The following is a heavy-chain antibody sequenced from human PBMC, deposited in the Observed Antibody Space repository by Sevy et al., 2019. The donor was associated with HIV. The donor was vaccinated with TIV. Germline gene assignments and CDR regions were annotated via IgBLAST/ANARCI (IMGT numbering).Heavy chain of an antibody. Sequence: GESLKISCAGSGFTFSDYGMHWVRQAPGKGLEWVAVISYDGSNKYYAESVMGRFTVSRDNSKNTLYLQVSSLRAEDTAVYYCAKVIVGGYTYGHLDNWGQGTLVTVSS. D-gene: IGHD5-18*01. J-gene: IGHJ4*02. CDR3: AKVIVGGYTYGHLDN. V-gene: IGHV3-30*18. CDR1: GFTFSDYG. CDR2: ISYDGSNK.